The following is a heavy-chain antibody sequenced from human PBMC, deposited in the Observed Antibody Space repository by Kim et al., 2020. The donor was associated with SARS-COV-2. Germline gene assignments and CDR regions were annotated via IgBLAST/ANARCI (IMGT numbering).Heavy chain of an antibody. CDR2: T. D-gene: IGHD6-13*01. V-gene: IGHV4-31*01. Sequence: TYYNPSLTGQVTISVDTSKNQFSLKLSSVTAADTAVYYCARDSSSLAFDYWGQGTLVTVSS. CDR3: ARDSSSLAFDY. J-gene: IGHJ4*02.